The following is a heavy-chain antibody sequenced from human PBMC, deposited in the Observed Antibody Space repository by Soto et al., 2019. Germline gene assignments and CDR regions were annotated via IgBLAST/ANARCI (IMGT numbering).Heavy chain of an antibody. CDR1: GYTFTSYA. D-gene: IGHD4-17*01. Sequence: ASVKVSCKASGYTFTSYAMHWVRQAPGQRLEWMGWINAGNGNTKYSQKFQGRFTISRDNAKNSLYLQMNSLRAEDTAVYYCARDDYGDYVSFGYWGQGTLVTVSS. J-gene: IGHJ4*02. CDR2: INAGNGNT. CDR3: ARDDYGDYVSFGY. V-gene: IGHV1-3*01.